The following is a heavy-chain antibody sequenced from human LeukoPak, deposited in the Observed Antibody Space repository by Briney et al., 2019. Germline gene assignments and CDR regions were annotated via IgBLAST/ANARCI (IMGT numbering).Heavy chain of an antibody. D-gene: IGHD3-22*01. CDR2: ISYDGSNK. Sequence: GGSLRLSCAASGFTFSSYGMHWVRLAPGKGLEWVAVISYDGSNKYYADSVKGRFTISRDNSKNTLYLQMNSLRAEDTAVYYCAKDRYYYDSSGYYYMGYFQHWGQGTLVTVSS. CDR3: AKDRYYYDSSGYYYMGYFQH. V-gene: IGHV3-30*18. CDR1: GFTFSSYG. J-gene: IGHJ1*01.